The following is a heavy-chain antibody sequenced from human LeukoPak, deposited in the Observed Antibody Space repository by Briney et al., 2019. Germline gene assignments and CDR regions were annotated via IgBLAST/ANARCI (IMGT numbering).Heavy chain of an antibody. CDR1: GFSPISYW. Sequence: GGALRLSCVAYGFSPISYWMSWVRPAPGKGREWGANIKQDGSEKYSVDPVKGRFTISRDNAKTPLYLQMNSLRAEDTAVYYCASIAAAGRYYMDVWGKGTTVTVSS. V-gene: IGHV3-7*01. D-gene: IGHD6-13*01. J-gene: IGHJ6*03. CDR2: IKQDGSEK. CDR3: ASIAAAGRYYMDV.